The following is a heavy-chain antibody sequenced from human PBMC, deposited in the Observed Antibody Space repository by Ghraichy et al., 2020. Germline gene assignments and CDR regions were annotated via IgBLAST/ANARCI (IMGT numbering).Heavy chain of an antibody. CDR1: GGSISSSKW. D-gene: IGHD6-13*01. V-gene: IGHV4-4*02. J-gene: IGHJ3*02. CDR2: IYHTEST. CDR3: ARVKSSPDAFDI. Sequence: SETLSLTCAVSGGSISSSKWWSWVRQPPGKGLEWIGEIYHTESTNYNPSLKSRVTMSVDKSKNQFSLKLSSVTAADTAVYYCARVKSSPDAFDIWGQGTLVTVSS.